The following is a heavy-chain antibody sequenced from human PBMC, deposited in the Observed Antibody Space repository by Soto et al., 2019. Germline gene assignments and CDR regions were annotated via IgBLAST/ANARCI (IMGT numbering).Heavy chain of an antibody. V-gene: IGHV4-34*01. CDR1: GGSFSGYY. D-gene: IGHD5-18*01. CDR2: INHSGST. J-gene: IGHJ6*02. CDR3: ARGGSYGRYYYYNGMDV. Sequence: PSETLSLTCAVYGGSFSGYYWSWIRQPPGKGLEWIGEINHSGSTNYNPSLKSRVTISVDTSKNQFSLKLSSVTAADTAVYYCARGGSYGRYYYYNGMDVWGQGTTVTVSS.